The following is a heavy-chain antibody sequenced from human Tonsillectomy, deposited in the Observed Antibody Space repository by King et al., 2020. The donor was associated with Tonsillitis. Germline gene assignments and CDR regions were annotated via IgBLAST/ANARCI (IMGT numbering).Heavy chain of an antibody. Sequence: VQLVESGGGVVQPGRSLRLSCAASGFTFSSYAMHWVRQAPGKGLEWVAVISYDGSNKYYADSLKGRFTISRDNSKNTLYLQMNSLRAEDTAVYYCARETSGISDYWGQGTLVTVSS. V-gene: IGHV3-30-3*01. CDR1: GFTFSSYA. D-gene: IGHD3-10*01. CDR3: ARETSGISDY. J-gene: IGHJ4*02. CDR2: ISYDGSNK.